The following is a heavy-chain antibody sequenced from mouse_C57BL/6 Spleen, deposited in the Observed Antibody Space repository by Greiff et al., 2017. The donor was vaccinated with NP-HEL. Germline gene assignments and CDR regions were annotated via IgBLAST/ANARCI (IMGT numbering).Heavy chain of an antibody. V-gene: IGHV1-26*01. J-gene: IGHJ2*01. Sequence: EVQLQQSGPELVKPGASVKISCKASGYTFTDYYMNWVKQSHGKSLEWIGDINPNNGGTSYNQKFKGKATLTVDKSSSTAYMELRSLTSDDSAVYYCARGYGNYLDYWGQGTTLTVSS. CDR3: ARGYGNYLDY. CDR2: INPNNGGT. CDR1: GYTFTDYY. D-gene: IGHD2-1*01.